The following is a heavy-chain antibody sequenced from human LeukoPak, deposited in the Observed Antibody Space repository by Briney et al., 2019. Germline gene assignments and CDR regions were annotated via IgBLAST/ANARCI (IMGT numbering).Heavy chain of an antibody. Sequence: GGSLRLSCAASGFTFRNYDMHWVRQFPGRGLEWVSAIGIADDTHYPDSVKGRFTISRENAKNSLYLQMNRLRDGDTAVYYCVRGGIQVSGIDAFDIWGQGTMVTVSS. D-gene: IGHD5/OR15-5a*01. CDR2: IGIADDT. V-gene: IGHV3-13*01. J-gene: IGHJ3*02. CDR3: VRGGIQVSGIDAFDI. CDR1: GFTFRNYD.